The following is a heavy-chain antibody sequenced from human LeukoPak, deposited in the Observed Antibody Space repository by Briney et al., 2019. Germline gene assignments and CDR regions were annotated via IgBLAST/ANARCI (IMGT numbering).Heavy chain of an antibody. CDR3: ARASGDIVETATMGSY. D-gene: IGHD5-18*01. V-gene: IGHV3-21*01. CDR2: IISSSSSI. J-gene: IGHJ4*02. CDR1: GFTFNSYS. Sequence: GGSLRLSCAASGFTFNSYSMNWVRQAPGKGLEWVSSIISSSSSIYYADSVKGRFTISRDNAKNSLYLQMNSLRAEDTAVYYCARASGDIVETATMGSYWGQGTLVTVSS.